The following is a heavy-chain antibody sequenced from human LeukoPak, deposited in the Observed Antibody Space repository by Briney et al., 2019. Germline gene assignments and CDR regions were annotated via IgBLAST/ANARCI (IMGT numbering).Heavy chain of an antibody. J-gene: IGHJ4*02. CDR1: GFTFRNAW. Sequence: GGSLRLSCAASGFTFRNAWMSWVRQAPGKGLEWVGRIRSKSDGGTTDYAAPVKGRFTISRDDSKNTQSLQMNSLQTEDTAVYYCTTWTDLYDYWGQGTLVTVSS. CDR2: IRSKSDGGTT. V-gene: IGHV3-15*05. D-gene: IGHD3/OR15-3a*01. CDR3: TTWTDLYDY.